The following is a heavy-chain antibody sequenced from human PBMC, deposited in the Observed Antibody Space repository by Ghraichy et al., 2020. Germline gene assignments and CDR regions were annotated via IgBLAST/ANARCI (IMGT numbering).Heavy chain of an antibody. D-gene: IGHD3-22*01. CDR2: IKSKTDGGTT. CDR3: TTDFPWFGLDV. CDR1: GFTFSNAW. Sequence: ETLSLTCAASGFTFSNAWMSWVRQAPGKGLEWVGRIKSKTDGGTTDYAAPVKGRFTISRDDSKNTLYLQMNSLKTEDTAVYYCTTDFPWFGLDVWGQGTTVTVSS. V-gene: IGHV3-15*01. J-gene: IGHJ6*02.